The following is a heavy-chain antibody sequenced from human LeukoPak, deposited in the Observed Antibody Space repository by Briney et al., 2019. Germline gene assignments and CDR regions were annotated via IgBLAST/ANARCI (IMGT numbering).Heavy chain of an antibody. Sequence: GGSLRLSCAASGFTFSRYSMNWVRQAPGKGLEWVSAISGSGGSTYYADSVKGRFTISRDNSKNTLYLQMNSLRAEDTAVYYCAKAREGSRLWFGELSAPDYWGQGTLVTVSS. CDR1: GFTFSRYS. CDR3: AKAREGSRLWFGELSAPDY. J-gene: IGHJ4*02. D-gene: IGHD3-10*01. CDR2: ISGSGGST. V-gene: IGHV3-23*01.